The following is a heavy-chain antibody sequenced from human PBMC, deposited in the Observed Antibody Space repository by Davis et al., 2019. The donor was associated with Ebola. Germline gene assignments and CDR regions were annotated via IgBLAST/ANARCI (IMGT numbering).Heavy chain of an antibody. CDR3: ARLGQQLLLGDWDY. V-gene: IGHV1-46*01. CDR1: GYSFTRYY. Sequence: ASVKSCKASGYSFTRYYIHWVRQAPGQGPEWMGIINPGGGSTTYAQKFQGRVTMTRDTSTSTVYMELNNLRSEDTAMYYCARLGQQLLLGDWDYWGQGTLVTVSS. CDR2: INPGGGST. J-gene: IGHJ4*02. D-gene: IGHD1-26*01.